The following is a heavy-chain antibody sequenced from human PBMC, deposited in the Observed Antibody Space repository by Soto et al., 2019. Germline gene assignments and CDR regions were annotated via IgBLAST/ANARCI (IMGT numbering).Heavy chain of an antibody. V-gene: IGHV4-59*12. Sequence: QVQLQESGPGLVKPSETLSLTCTVSGGSISSYYWSWIRQPPGKGLEWIGYIYYSGGTNYNPPLKSRVPISVDTSKNQFSLKLSSVTAADTAVYYCARESRRWYGSMWDYWGQGTLVTVSS. CDR2: IYYSGGT. CDR3: ARESRRWYGSMWDY. D-gene: IGHD6-13*01. CDR1: GGSISSYY. J-gene: IGHJ4*02.